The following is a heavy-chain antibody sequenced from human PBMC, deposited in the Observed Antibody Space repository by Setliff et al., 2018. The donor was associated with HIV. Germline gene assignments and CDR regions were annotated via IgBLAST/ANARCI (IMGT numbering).Heavy chain of an antibody. J-gene: IGHJ4*02. CDR3: ARGRKKTLAVSGTRYFDF. D-gene: IGHD6-19*01. CDR2: IYHSGNT. CDR1: GYSISSDYW. Sequence: KPSETLSVTCTVSGYSISSDYWWGWIRQPPGKGLEWIGSIYHSGNTYYNPSLKSRVIISVDMSKNQFSLKLTSVTAADMGVYYCARGRKKTLAVSGTRYFDFWGQGTLVTVSS. V-gene: IGHV4-38-2*02.